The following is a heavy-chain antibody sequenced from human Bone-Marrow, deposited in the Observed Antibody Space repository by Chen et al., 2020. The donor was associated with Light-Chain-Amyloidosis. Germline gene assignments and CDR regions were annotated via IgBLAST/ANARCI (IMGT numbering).Heavy chain of an antibody. CDR3: ASSLVRGAFYGLDV. CDR1: GDSIENHY. J-gene: IGHJ6*02. V-gene: IGHV4-4*07. Sequence: QLQESGPGLVKPSETLSLTCSVSGDSIENHYWTWIRQPAGGGLEWIGRIYSTGGTYFNPSLESRLSMSVDTSKNQFSLNLASITAADTAVYYCASSLVRGAFYGLDVWCQGTAVIVSS. D-gene: IGHD3-10*01. CDR2: IYSTGGT.